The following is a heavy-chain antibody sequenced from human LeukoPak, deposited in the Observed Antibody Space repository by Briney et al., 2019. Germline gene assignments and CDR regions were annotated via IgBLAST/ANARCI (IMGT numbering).Heavy chain of an antibody. V-gene: IGHV1-8*03. J-gene: IGHJ4*02. D-gene: IGHD2-15*01. CDR2: INPNSGNT. Sequence: ASVKVSCKASGYTFTSYDINWVRQATGQGLEWMGWINPNSGNTGYAQKFQGRVTITRNTSISTAYMELSSLRSEDTAVYYCATRRGSVPYYFDYWGQGTLVTVSS. CDR1: GYTFTSYD. CDR3: ATRRGSVPYYFDY.